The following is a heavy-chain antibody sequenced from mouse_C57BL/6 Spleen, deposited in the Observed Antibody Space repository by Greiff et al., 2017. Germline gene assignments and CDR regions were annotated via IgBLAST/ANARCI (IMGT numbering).Heavy chain of an antibody. CDR3: ASGVRGYAMDY. J-gene: IGHJ4*01. CDR2: INPNNGGT. CDR1: GYTFTDYY. V-gene: IGHV1-26*01. Sequence: VQLQQSGPELVKPGASVKISCKASGYTFTDYYMNWVKQSHGKSLEWIGDINPNNGGTSYNQKFKGKATLTVDKSSSTAYMELRSLTSEDSAVYYCASGVRGYAMDYWGQGTSVTVSS. D-gene: IGHD2-14*01.